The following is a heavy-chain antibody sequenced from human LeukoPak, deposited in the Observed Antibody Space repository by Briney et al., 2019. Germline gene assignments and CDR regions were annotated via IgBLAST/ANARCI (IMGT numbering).Heavy chain of an antibody. CDR1: GGSISSSNW. D-gene: IGHD2-2*01. Sequence: SGTLSLTCAVSGGSISSSNWWSWVRQPPGKGLEWIGEIYHSGSTNYNPSLKSRVTISVDTSKNQFSLKLSSVTAADTAVYYCARGYCSSTSCYALDYWGQGTLVTVSS. J-gene: IGHJ4*02. V-gene: IGHV4-4*02. CDR2: IYHSGST. CDR3: ARGYCSSTSCYALDY.